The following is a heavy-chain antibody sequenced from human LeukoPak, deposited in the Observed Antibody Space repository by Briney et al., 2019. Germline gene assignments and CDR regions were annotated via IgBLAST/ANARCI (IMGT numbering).Heavy chain of an antibody. D-gene: IGHD6-19*01. CDR1: GFTFSSYA. V-gene: IGHV3-23*01. CDR2: ISGSGGST. Sequence: GGSLTLSCAASGFTFSSYAMSWVRQAPGKGLEWVSAISGSGGSTYYADSVKGRFTISRDNSKNTLYLQMNSLRAEDRAVYYCAHSIAVAGSFDYWGQGTLVTVSS. J-gene: IGHJ4*02. CDR3: AHSIAVAGSFDY.